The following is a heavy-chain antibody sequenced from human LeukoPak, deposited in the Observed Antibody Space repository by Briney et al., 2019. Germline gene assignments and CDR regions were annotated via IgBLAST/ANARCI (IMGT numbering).Heavy chain of an antibody. D-gene: IGHD1-26*01. V-gene: IGHV1-24*01. Sequence: ASVKVSCKVSGYTLTELSMHWVRQAPGKGLEWMGGFDPEDGETIYAQKFQGRVTMTEDTSTDTAYMEPSSLRSEDTAVYYCATGEFLFVGATKYGWFDPWGRGTLVTVSS. CDR2: FDPEDGET. J-gene: IGHJ5*02. CDR3: ATGEFLFVGATKYGWFDP. CDR1: GYTLTELS.